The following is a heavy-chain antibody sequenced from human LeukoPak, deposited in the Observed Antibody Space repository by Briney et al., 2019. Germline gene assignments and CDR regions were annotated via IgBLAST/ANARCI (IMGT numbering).Heavy chain of an antibody. Sequence: SETLSLTCTVSGGSISSYYWSWIRQPPGKGLEWIGYIYTSGSTNYNPSLESRVTISVDTSKNQFSLKLSSVTAADTAVYYCARSYSGSLDFDYWGQGTLVTVSS. V-gene: IGHV4-4*09. CDR3: ARSYSGSLDFDY. D-gene: IGHD1-26*01. CDR1: GGSISSYY. J-gene: IGHJ4*02. CDR2: IYTSGST.